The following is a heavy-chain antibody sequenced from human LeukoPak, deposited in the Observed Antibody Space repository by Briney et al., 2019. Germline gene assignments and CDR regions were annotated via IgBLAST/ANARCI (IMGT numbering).Heavy chain of an antibody. D-gene: IGHD5-18*01. CDR3: ARDRRYGYDY. CDR2: IYTSGST. V-gene: IGHV4-61*02. Sequence: SETLSLTCTVSGGSISSGSYYWNWIRQPAGKGLEWIGRIYTSGSTNYNPSLKSRVTISVDTSKNQFSLKLSSVTAADTAVYYCARDRRYGYDYWGQGTLVTVSS. CDR1: GGSISSGSYY. J-gene: IGHJ4*02.